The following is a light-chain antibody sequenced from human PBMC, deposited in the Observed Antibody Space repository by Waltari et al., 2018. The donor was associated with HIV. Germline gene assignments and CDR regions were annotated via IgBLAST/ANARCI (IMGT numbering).Light chain of an antibody. Sequence: SYKLTQTPSVSVSPGQTARINCSRGALPKKYSSWYRQKPGQAPVLLTYKDIERPSGIPERLSGSRSGTGVTLTISGVQAEDEADYYCQSTDHDGTWVFGGGTKLTVL. CDR1: ALPKKY. CDR2: KDI. V-gene: IGLV3-25*03. J-gene: IGLJ3*02. CDR3: QSTDHDGTWV.